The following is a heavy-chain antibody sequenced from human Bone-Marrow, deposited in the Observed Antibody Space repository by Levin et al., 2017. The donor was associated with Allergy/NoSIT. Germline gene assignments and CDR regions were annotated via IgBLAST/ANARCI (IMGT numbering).Heavy chain of an antibody. J-gene: IGHJ4*01. CDR3: AREGTPQSWDY. D-gene: IGHD1-14*01. Sequence: SETLSLTCTVSGGSISRSPYYWVWIRQPPGKGLEWIGSIYYIGNTYYNPSLKSRATISVDTSKNLFSLKLSAVTAADTAVYYCAREGTPQSWDYWGQGTLVTVSS. CDR1: GGSISRSPYY. V-gene: IGHV4-39*07. CDR2: IYYIGNT.